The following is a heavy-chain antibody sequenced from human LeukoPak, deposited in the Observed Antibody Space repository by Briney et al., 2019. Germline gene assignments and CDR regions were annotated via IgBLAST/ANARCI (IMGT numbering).Heavy chain of an antibody. CDR1: GGSISSSSYY. V-gene: IGHV4-39*02. J-gene: IGHJ5*02. Sequence: SETLSLTCTVSGGSISSSSYYWGWIRQPPGKGLEWIGSIYYSGSTYYNPSLKSRVTISVDTSKNQFSLKLSSVTAADTAVYYCAREGYYGSDPAGWFDPWGQGTLVTVSS. CDR3: AREGYYGSDPAGWFDP. CDR2: IYYSGST. D-gene: IGHD3-10*01.